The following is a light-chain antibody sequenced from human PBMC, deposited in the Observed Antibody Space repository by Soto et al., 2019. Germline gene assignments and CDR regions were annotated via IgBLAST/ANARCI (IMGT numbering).Light chain of an antibody. Sequence: EIVMTQSPATLSVSPGERATLSCRASQRVSSNLAWYPHKPGQAPRLLIYGASTRPTGIPARFSGSGSGTEFTLTLSCLQSEDFAVYYCQQYNNWPPVTFGQGTKLEIK. CDR2: GAS. V-gene: IGKV3-15*01. CDR3: QQYNNWPPVT. CDR1: QRVSSN. J-gene: IGKJ2*01.